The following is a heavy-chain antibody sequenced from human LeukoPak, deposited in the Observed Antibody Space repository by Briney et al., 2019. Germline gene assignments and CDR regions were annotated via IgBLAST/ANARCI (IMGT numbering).Heavy chain of an antibody. V-gene: IGHV4-4*02. CDR2: IYHSGST. Sequence: SGTLSLTCAVSGASISSNNWWSWVRQPAGKGVGWIGEIYHSGSTNYTPSLKSRVTISIDKTKNQFSLKLSSVTAADTAVYYCALISRGIAVPGTELWGQGPLVTVSS. CDR1: GASISSNNW. J-gene: IGHJ4*02. CDR3: ALISRGIAVPGTEL. D-gene: IGHD6-19*01.